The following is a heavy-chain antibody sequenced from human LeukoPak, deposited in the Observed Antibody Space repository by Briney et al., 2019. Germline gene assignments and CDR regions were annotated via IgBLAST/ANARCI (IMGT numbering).Heavy chain of an antibody. Sequence: SETLSLTCTVSGDSISSYYWSWIRQSPGKGMEWIGYIYYSGSTDYNPSLKSRATISIDTSKTQFYLNLSSVTASDTAVYYCARTSYSGTYYWFDPWGQGTVVTVSS. V-gene: IGHV4-59*08. J-gene: IGHJ5*02. CDR2: IYYSGST. D-gene: IGHD1-26*01. CDR3: ARTSYSGTYYWFDP. CDR1: GDSISSYY.